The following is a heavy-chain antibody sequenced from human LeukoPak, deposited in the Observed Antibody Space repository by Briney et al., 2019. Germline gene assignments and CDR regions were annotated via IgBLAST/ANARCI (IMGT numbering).Heavy chain of an antibody. CDR1: EFTFSSYA. Sequence: PGGSLRLSCAASEFTFSSYAMSWVRQAPGKGLEWVSGISSSGGSTFYADSVKGRFTISRDNSKNTVYLQMISLRAEDTAVYHCAKEAGNGWSYFDYWGQGSLVTVSS. V-gene: IGHV3-23*01. CDR3: AKEAGNGWSYFDY. CDR2: ISSSGGST. D-gene: IGHD6-19*01. J-gene: IGHJ4*02.